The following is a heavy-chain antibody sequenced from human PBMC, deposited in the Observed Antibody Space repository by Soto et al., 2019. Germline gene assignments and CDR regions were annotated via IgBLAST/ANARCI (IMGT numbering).Heavy chain of an antibody. J-gene: IGHJ4*02. D-gene: IGHD4-17*01. CDR3: ARARLSMTTVVMGY. CDR1: GYTFTSYG. V-gene: IGHV1-18*01. CDR2: ISAYNGNT. Sequence: QVQLVQSGAEVKKPGASVKVSCKASGYTFTSYGISWVRQAPGQGLEWMGWISAYNGNTNYAQKLQGRVTMTTDTXXSKANMELRSLRSDDTAVYYCARARLSMTTVVMGYWGQGTLDTVSS.